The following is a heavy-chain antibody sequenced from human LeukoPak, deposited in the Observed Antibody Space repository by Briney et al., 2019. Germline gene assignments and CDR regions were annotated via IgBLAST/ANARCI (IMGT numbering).Heavy chain of an antibody. V-gene: IGHV4-4*07. J-gene: IGHJ6*02. Sequence: SETLSLTCTVSGGSISSYYWGWIRQPAGKGLEWIGRIYTNGSTNYNPSLKSRVTMSVDTSKNQFSLKLSSVTAADTAVYYCARVPQSRGAIYYYGMDVWGQGTTVTVSS. D-gene: IGHD2-15*01. CDR1: GGSISSYY. CDR3: ARVPQSRGAIYYYGMDV. CDR2: IYTNGST.